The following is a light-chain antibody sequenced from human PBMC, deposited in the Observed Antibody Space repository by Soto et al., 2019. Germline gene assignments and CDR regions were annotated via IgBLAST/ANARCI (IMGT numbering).Light chain of an antibody. Sequence: QSVLTQPASVSGSPGQSITISCTGTSSDVGGYDYVSWYQQHPGKAPKVMIYDVSNRPSGVSYRFSGSKSGNTAFLTISGLQPEDEADYYCSSYTITTTWVFGGGTKLTVL. J-gene: IGLJ3*02. V-gene: IGLV2-14*01. CDR1: SSDVGGYDY. CDR3: SSYTITTTWV. CDR2: DVS.